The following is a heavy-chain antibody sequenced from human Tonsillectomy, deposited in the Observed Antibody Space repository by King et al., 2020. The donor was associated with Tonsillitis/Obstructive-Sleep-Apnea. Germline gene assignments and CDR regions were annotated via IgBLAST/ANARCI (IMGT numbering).Heavy chain of an antibody. J-gene: IGHJ6*02. D-gene: IGHD2-2*01. CDR2: IWYDGSNK. CDR1: GFTFSSYG. CDR3: AREEDCSSTSCPSSMDV. V-gene: IGHV3-33*01. Sequence: VQLVESGGGVVQPGRSLRLSCAASGFTFSSYGMHWVRQAPGKGLEWVAVIWYDGSNKYYADSVKGRFTISRDNSKNTLYLQMNSLRAEDTAVYYCAREEDCSSTSCPSSMDVWGQGTTVTVSS.